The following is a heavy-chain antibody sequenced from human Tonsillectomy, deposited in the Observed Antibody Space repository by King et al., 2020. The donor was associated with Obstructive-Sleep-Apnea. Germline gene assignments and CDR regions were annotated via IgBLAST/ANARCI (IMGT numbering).Heavy chain of an antibody. J-gene: IGHJ4*02. Sequence: VQLVESGGGLVKPGGSLRLSCAASGFIFSNAWMSWVRQAPGKGLEWVVRITSKTDDGTTDYAAPVKGRFTISRDASKNTLYLQMNSLKTDDTAVYYCTRYYDFWSGYPAPFDYWGQGTLVTVSS. CDR2: ITSKTDDGTT. CDR1: GFIFSNAW. D-gene: IGHD3-3*01. V-gene: IGHV3-15*01. CDR3: TRYYDFWSGYPAPFDY.